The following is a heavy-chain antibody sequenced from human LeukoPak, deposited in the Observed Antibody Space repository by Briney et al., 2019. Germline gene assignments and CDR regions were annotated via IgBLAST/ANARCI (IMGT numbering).Heavy chain of an antibody. CDR3: AREGHCTSASCALDY. V-gene: IGHV1-8*01. D-gene: IGHD2-2*01. Sequence: EASVKVSCKASGYTFNSYDINWVRQAPGQGLEWMGWMNPNSGNTGYAQKFQGRVTMTEDTSTDTAYMELSSLRSDDTAVYYCAREGHCTSASCALDYWGQGTLVTVSS. CDR2: MNPNSGNT. J-gene: IGHJ4*02. CDR1: GYTFNSYD.